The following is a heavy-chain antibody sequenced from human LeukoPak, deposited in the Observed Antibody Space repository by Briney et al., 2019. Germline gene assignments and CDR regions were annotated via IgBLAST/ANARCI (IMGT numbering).Heavy chain of an antibody. CDR2: ISSSSSYI. J-gene: IGHJ4*02. Sequence: GGSLRLSCAASGFTFSSYSMNWVRQAPGKGLEWVSSISSSSSYIYYADSVKGRFTISRDNAKNSLYLQMNSLRAEDTAVYYCARDGWSSSAYFDYWGQGTLVTVSS. V-gene: IGHV3-21*01. CDR3: ARDGWSSSAYFDY. D-gene: IGHD6-6*01. CDR1: GFTFSSYS.